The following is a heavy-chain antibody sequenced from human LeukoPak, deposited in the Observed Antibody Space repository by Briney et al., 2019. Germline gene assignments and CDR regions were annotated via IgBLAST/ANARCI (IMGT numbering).Heavy chain of an antibody. CDR3: ARDFCSSTSCYIDYFDY. D-gene: IGHD2-2*02. CDR1: GGSISSYY. CDR2: IYTSGST. J-gene: IGHJ4*02. V-gene: IGHV4-4*07. Sequence: PSETLSLTCTVSGGSISSYYWSWIRQPAGKGLEWIGRIYTSGSTNYNPSLKSRVTMSVDTSKNQFSLKLSSVTAADTAVYYCARDFCSSTSCYIDYFDYWGQGTLVTVSS.